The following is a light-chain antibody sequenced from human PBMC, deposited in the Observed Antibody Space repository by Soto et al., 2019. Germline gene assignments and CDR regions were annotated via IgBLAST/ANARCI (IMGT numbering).Light chain of an antibody. CDR3: SSYTTTRTLV. CDR1: SSDVGGYNY. V-gene: IGLV2-14*01. J-gene: IGLJ2*01. CDR2: EVS. Sequence: QSALTQPASVSGSPGQSITISCTGTSSDVGGYNYVSWYQKHPGKAPKLMIYEVSNRPSGVSNRFSGSKSGNTASLTISGLQAEDEADYYRSSYTTTRTLVFGGGTKLTVL.